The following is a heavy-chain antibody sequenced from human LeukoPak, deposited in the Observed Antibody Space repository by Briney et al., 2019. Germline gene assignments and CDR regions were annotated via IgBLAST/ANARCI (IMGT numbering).Heavy chain of an antibody. D-gene: IGHD2-21*02. V-gene: IGHV1-69*05. CDR1: GGTFSSYA. Sequence: ASVKVSCKASGGTFSSYAISWVRQAPGQGLEWMGGIIPIFGTANYAQKFQGRVTITTDESTSTVYMELSSLRSEDTAVYYCARDSCGGDCYPGSYAFDIWGQGTMVTVSS. CDR2: IIPIFGTA. J-gene: IGHJ3*02. CDR3: ARDSCGGDCYPGSYAFDI.